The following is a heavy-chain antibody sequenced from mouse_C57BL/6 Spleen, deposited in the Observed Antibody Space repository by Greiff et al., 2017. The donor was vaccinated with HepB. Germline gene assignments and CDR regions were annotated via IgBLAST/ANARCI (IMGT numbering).Heavy chain of an antibody. J-gene: IGHJ2*01. Sequence: VQLQQSGAELVRPGTSVKLSCKASGYTFTSYWMHWVKQRPGQGLEWIGVIDPSDSYTNYNQKFKGKATLTVDTSSSKAYMQLSSLTSEDSAVYYCALYGSSYGYWGQGTTLTVSS. CDR2: IDPSDSYT. CDR3: ALYGSSYGY. CDR1: GYTFTSYW. V-gene: IGHV1-59*01. D-gene: IGHD1-1*01.